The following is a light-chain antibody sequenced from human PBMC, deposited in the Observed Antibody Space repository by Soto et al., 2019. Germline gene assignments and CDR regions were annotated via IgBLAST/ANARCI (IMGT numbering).Light chain of an antibody. J-gene: IGLJ2*01. CDR3: QTWGTGIHVV. CDR2: LNSDGSH. V-gene: IGLV4-69*01. Sequence: QPVLTQSPSASASLGASVKLTCTLSSGHSSYAIAWHQQQPEKGPRYLMKLNSDGSHSKGDGIPDRFSGSSSGAERYLTISRLQSEDDADYYCQTWGTGIHVVFGGGTKLTVL. CDR1: SGHSSYA.